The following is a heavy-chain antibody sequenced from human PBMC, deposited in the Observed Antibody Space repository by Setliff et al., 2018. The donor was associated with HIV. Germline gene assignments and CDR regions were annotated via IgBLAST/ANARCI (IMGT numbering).Heavy chain of an antibody. Sequence: SETLSLTCTVSGSSINSTSYYWGWIRQPPGNGLEWIGSIYHTGTPYYNPSLKNRVTISVDTSKNQFSLKLSSVTAADTAVYYCARRGMWSYETGGNPTATFDYWGQGVLVTVSS. CDR2: IYHTGTP. V-gene: IGHV4-39*01. J-gene: IGHJ4*02. CDR1: GSSINSTSYY. D-gene: IGHD2-8*02. CDR3: ARRGMWSYETGGNPTATFDY.